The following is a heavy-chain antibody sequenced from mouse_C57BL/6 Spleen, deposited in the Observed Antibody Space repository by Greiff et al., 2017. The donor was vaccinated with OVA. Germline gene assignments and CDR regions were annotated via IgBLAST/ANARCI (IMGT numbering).Heavy chain of an antibody. D-gene: IGHD1-1*01. CDR3: APYYYGSSLFAY. V-gene: IGHV14-3*01. J-gene: IGHJ3*01. Sequence: VQLKESVAELVRPGASVKLSCTASGFNIKNTYMHWVKQRPEQGLEWIGRIDPANGNTKYAPKFQGKATITADTSANTAYLQLSSLTSEDTAIYYCAPYYYGSSLFAYWGQGTLVTVSA. CDR1: GFNIKNTY. CDR2: IDPANGNT.